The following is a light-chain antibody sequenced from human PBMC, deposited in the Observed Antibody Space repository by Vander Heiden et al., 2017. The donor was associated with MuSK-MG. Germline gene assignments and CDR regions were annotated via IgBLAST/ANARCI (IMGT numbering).Light chain of an antibody. J-gene: IGKJ1*01. V-gene: IGKV1-6*01. CDR2: AAS. CDR1: QVNKND. CDR3: LQDYNYPRT. Sequence: AIQMTQSPSSLPASVRDRVTIPSRARQVNKNDLGWYQQKPGKAPKLLIYAASSLQSGVPSRFSGSGSGTDFTLTISSLQPEDFAAYYCLQDYNYPRTFGQGTKLEVK.